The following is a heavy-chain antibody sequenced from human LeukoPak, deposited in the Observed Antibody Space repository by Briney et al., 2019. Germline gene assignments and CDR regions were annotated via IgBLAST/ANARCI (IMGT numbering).Heavy chain of an antibody. CDR2: IRSKSDGGTA. CDR1: GFTISSAW. J-gene: IGHJ4*02. D-gene: IGHD2/OR15-2a*01. CDR3: TSCAFLAW. V-gene: IGHV3-15*01. Sequence: GGSLRLSCAASGFTISSAWVTWVRQAPGKGLEWVGRIRSKSDGGTADYAAPVKGRFTISRNDSKNTLYLEINSLKTEDTAVYYCTSCAFLAWWGQGTAVTVSS.